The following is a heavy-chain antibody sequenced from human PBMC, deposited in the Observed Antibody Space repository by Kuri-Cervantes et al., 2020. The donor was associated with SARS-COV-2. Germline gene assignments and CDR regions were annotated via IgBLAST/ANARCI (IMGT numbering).Heavy chain of an antibody. V-gene: IGHV4-31*02. D-gene: IGHD6-13*01. CDR2: IYYSGST. J-gene: IGHJ4*02. Sequence: SCTVSGGSISSGGYYWSWIRQHPGKGLEWIGYIYYSGSTYYNPSLKSRVTISVDTSKNQFSLKLSSVTAADTAVYYCARVRVGSSRPVDYWGQGTLVTVSS. CDR3: ARVRVGSSRPVDY. CDR1: GGSISSGGYY.